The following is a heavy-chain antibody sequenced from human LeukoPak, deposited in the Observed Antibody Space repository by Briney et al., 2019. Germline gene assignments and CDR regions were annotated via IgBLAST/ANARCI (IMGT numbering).Heavy chain of an antibody. CDR3: ARDNVDTDDY. Sequence: GGSLRLSCAASGFTFSRYWMSWVRQAPGKGLEWVAVIWYDGSNKYYADSVKGRFTISRDNSKNTLYLQMNSLRAEDTAVYYCARDNVDTDDYWGQGTLVTVSS. J-gene: IGHJ4*02. D-gene: IGHD5-18*01. V-gene: IGHV3-33*07. CDR1: GFTFSRYW. CDR2: IWYDGSNK.